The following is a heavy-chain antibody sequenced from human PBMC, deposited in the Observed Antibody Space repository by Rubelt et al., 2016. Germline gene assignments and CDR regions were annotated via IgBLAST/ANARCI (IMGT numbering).Heavy chain of an antibody. D-gene: IGHD5-24*01. CDR1: GYSISSGYY. Sequence: QVQLQESGPGLVKPSETLSLTCTVSGYSISSGYYWGWIRQPPGKGLEWIGEINHSGSTNYNPSLKVRVTISVDTSKNQFSLKLSSGTAADTAVYYCARVRDGYNLDYWGQGTLVTVSS. CDR2: INHSGST. V-gene: IGHV4-38-2*02. J-gene: IGHJ4*02. CDR3: ARVRDGYNLDY.